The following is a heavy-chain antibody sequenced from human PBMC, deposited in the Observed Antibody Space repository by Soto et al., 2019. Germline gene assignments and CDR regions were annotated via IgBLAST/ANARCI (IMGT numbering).Heavy chain of an antibody. Sequence: GESLKISCKGSGYSFTSYWIGWVRQMPGKGLEWMGIIYPGDSDTRYSPSFQGQVTISADKSISTAYLQWSSLKASDTAMYYCARLKWGERQVGSSWYYYYYGMDVWGQGTTVTVSS. CDR3: ARLKWGERQVGSSWYYYYYGMDV. V-gene: IGHV5-51*01. D-gene: IGHD6-13*01. CDR2: IYPGDSDT. CDR1: GYSFTSYW. J-gene: IGHJ6*02.